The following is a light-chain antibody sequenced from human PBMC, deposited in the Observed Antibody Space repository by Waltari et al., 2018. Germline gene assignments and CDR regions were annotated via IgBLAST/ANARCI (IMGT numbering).Light chain of an antibody. J-gene: IGLJ2*01. V-gene: IGLV1-40*01. CDR3: QSYDRSLSGSI. CDR1: SSNIGAGYD. Sequence: QSGLKQPPSVSGAPGQRVTISCTGSSSNIGAGYDVHWYQLLPGTAPKLLIFGTTNRPTVVPVRFSSSKSGTSASLAITGLQAEGEADYYCQSYDRSLSGSIFGGGTKLTIL. CDR2: GTT.